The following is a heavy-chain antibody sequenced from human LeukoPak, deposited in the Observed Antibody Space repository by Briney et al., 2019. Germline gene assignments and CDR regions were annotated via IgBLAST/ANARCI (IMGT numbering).Heavy chain of an antibody. CDR3: ARVKAPYSSSPLNWFDP. J-gene: IGHJ5*02. D-gene: IGHD6-13*01. CDR2: IYYCGST. V-gene: IGHV4-38-2*02. Sequence: SETLSLTCTVSGYPLNRGYYWGWIRQPPGEGLEWIGRIYYCGSTHYNPALKNRLNYSVDTYEHHFPLKLPSVTAADTAVYYCARVKAPYSSSPLNWFDPCGQGTLVTVSS. CDR1: GYPLNRGYY.